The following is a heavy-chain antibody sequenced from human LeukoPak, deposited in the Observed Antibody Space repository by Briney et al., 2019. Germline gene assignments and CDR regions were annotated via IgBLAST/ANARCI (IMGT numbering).Heavy chain of an antibody. D-gene: IGHD3-22*01. Sequence: GGSLRLSCAASGFTVSSNYMSWVRQAPGKGLEWVSVVYSGGSTYYADSVKGRFTIFRDNSKNTLYLQMNSLRAEDTAVYYCAKDQEGYSDSSGYYIDWLRYFDYWGQGTLVTVSS. J-gene: IGHJ4*02. CDR1: GFTVSSNY. CDR3: AKDQEGYSDSSGYYIDWLRYFDY. CDR2: VYSGGST. V-gene: IGHV3-66*02.